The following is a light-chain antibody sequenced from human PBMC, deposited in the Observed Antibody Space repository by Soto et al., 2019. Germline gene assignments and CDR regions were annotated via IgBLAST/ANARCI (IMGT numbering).Light chain of an antibody. CDR2: GAS. CDR1: QSVSSSY. V-gene: IGKV3-20*01. Sequence: EIVLTQSPGTLSLSPGERATLSCRASQSVSSSYLAWYQQKPGQAPRLLIYGASSRATGIPDRFSGSGSGTDFTLTISRLEPEDFAVYYWHQYVSSPLTFGGGTKVEIK. J-gene: IGKJ4*01. CDR3: HQYVSSPLT.